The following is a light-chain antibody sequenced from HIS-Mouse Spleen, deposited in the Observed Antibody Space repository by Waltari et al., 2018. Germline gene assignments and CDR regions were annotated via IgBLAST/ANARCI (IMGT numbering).Light chain of an antibody. J-gene: IGLJ2*01. Sequence: QSALTQPASVSGSPGQSITISCTGTSSDVGGYNYVSWYQQHPGKAPKLTVDHGSNRPSGVSTLFSGSKSGKRASLTSSGLEAEDEADYYCSSYTSSSTEVVGGGTKLTVL. CDR1: SSDVGGYNY. V-gene: IGLV2-14*03. CDR2: HGS. CDR3: SSYTSSSTEV.